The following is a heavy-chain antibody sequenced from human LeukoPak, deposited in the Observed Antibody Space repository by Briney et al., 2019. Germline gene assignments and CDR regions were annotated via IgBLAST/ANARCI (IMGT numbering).Heavy chain of an antibody. D-gene: IGHD1-26*01. Sequence: ASVKVSCKASGGTFSSYAISWVRQAPGQGLEWMGRIIPILGIANYAQKFQGRVTITADKSTSTAYMELSSLRSEDTAVCYCASFSGGSYSGGPFDYWGQGTLVTVSS. CDR1: GGTFSSYA. J-gene: IGHJ4*02. CDR3: ASFSGGSYSGGPFDY. CDR2: IIPILGIA. V-gene: IGHV1-69*04.